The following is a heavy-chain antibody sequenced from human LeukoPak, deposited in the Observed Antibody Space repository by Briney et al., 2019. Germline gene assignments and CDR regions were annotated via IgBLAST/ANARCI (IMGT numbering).Heavy chain of an antibody. Sequence: GESLKISCKGSGYSFTSYWIGWVRQMPGKGLEWMGIIYPGDSDTRYSPSFQGQVTISADKSISTAYLQWSSLKASDTAMYYCASTKGIAVAGTGFGYWGQGTLVTVSS. CDR1: GYSFTSYW. J-gene: IGHJ4*02. CDR2: IYPGDSDT. D-gene: IGHD6-19*01. CDR3: ASTKGIAVAGTGFGY. V-gene: IGHV5-51*01.